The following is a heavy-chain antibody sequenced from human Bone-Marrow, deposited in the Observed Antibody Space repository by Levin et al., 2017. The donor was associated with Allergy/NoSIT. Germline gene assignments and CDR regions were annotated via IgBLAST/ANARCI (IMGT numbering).Heavy chain of an antibody. V-gene: IGHV3-7*01. Sequence: GGSLRLSCAASGFTSSSYWMSWVRQAPGKGLEWVANIKQDGSEKYYVDSVKGRFTISRDNAKNSLYLQMNSLRAEDTAVYYCARDTGSSGWYRGDAFGLWGQGTMVTVSS. CDR2: IKQDGSEK. J-gene: IGHJ3*01. CDR3: ARDTGSSGWYRGDAFGL. D-gene: IGHD6-19*01. CDR1: GFTSSSYW.